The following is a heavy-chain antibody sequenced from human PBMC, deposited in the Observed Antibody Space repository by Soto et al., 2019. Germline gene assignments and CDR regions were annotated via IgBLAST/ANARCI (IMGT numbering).Heavy chain of an antibody. CDR1: GFTFSSYG. V-gene: IGHV3-30*18. J-gene: IGHJ4*02. Sequence: GGSLRLSCAASGFTFSSYGMHWVRQAPGKGLEWVAVISYDGSNKYYADSVKGRFTISRDNSKNTLYLQMNSLRAEDTAVYYCAKLRMGRGVLSAFDYWGQGTLVTVSS. D-gene: IGHD3-10*01. CDR3: AKLRMGRGVLSAFDY. CDR2: ISYDGSNK.